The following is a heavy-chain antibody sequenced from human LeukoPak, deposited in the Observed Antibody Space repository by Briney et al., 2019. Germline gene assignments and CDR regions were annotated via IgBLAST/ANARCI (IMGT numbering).Heavy chain of an antibody. CDR2: INPSGSST. CDR1: GGTFSSYA. V-gene: IGHV1-46*01. D-gene: IGHD3-16*02. CDR3: ARDNSVGDIAWWFDP. J-gene: IGHJ5*02. Sequence: EASVKVSCKASGGTFSSYAISWVRQAAGQGLEWLGLINPSGSSTLYAQKFQGRVTMTRDMSTTTDYMELSSLRSEDTAVYYCARDNSVGDIAWWFDPWGQGTLVTVSS.